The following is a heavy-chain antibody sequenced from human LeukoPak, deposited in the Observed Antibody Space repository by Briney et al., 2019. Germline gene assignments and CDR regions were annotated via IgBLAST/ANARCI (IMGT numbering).Heavy chain of an antibody. CDR3: AKDNYYYSSGTGQKTLDY. V-gene: IGHV3-23*01. J-gene: IGHJ4*02. CDR2: ICGGGGST. CDR1: GFTFSSYA. D-gene: IGHD3-22*01. Sequence: VGSLRLSCAASGFTFSSYAMSWVRQAPGKGLEWVSGICGGGGSTYYADSVKGRFTISRDNSKNTLYLQMNSLRAEDTAVYYCAKDNYYYSSGTGQKTLDYWGQGTLVTVSS.